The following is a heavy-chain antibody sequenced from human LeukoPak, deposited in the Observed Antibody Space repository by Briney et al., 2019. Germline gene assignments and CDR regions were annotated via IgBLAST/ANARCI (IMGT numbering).Heavy chain of an antibody. CDR1: GFTFSSYSMN. V-gene: IGHV4-59*05. CDR2: IYYSGST. Sequence: GSLRLSCAASGFTFSSYSMNWVRQAPGKGLEWIGSIYYSGSTYYNPSLKSRVTISVDTSKNQFSLKLSSVTAADTAVYYCATHSSSWGEFDYWGQGTLVTVSS. D-gene: IGHD6-13*01. CDR3: ATHSSSWGEFDY. J-gene: IGHJ4*02.